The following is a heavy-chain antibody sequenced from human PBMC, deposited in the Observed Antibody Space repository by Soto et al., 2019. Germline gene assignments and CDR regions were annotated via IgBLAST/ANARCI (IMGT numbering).Heavy chain of an antibody. J-gene: IGHJ3*02. V-gene: IGHV3-15*01. CDR3: TTQDYPRDLDAFDI. CDR1: GFTFSNAW. Sequence: GGSLRLSCAASGFTFSNAWMSWVRQAPGKGLEWVGRIKRKTDGGTTNNAAPVKGRFTISRDDSKNTRYLQMNSLKTEDTAVYYCTTQDYPRDLDAFDIWGQGTMVTVSS. CDR2: IKRKTDGGTT. D-gene: IGHD3-10*01.